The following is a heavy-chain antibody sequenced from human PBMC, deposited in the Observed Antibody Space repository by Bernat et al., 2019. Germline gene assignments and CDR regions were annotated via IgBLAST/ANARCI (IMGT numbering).Heavy chain of an antibody. J-gene: IGHJ4*02. CDR1: GYTFTSYG. V-gene: IGHV1-18*01. Sequence: QVQLVQSGAEVKKPGASVKVSCKASGYTFTSYGISWVRQAPGQGLEWMGWISAYNGNTNYAQKLQGRVTMTTDTSTSTAYMELSSLRSDDTAVHYCAGYGGRASTYDDSWGSCRDDGFDYWGQGTLVTVSS. CDR3: AGYGGRASTYDDSWGSCRDDGFDY. D-gene: IGHD3-16*02. CDR2: ISAYNGNT.